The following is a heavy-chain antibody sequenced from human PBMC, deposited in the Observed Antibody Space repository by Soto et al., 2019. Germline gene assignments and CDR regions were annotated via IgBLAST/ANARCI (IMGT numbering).Heavy chain of an antibody. Sequence: SETLSLTCAVSGVSIGSPNWWTWVRQAPGKGLEWIGEMWPSGGTTYNPSLRNRVTISVDNSKNRLSLTLTSVTAADTAIYYCARCLHCSNGGRFDPWGQGALVTVSS. D-gene: IGHD2-8*01. CDR1: GVSIGSPNW. CDR2: MWPSGGT. J-gene: IGHJ5*02. CDR3: ARCLHCSNGGRFDP. V-gene: IGHV4-4*02.